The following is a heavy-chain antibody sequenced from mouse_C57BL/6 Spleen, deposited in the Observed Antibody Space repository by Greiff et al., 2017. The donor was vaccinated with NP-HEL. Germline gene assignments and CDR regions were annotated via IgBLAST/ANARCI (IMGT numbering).Heavy chain of an antibody. V-gene: IGHV3-3*01. CDR3: AREKSSTGAMDY. CDR2: TFYSGIT. J-gene: IGHJ4*01. D-gene: IGHD6-1*01. CDR1: GFSINSDCY. Sequence: EVMLVESGPSLVRPSQTLSLTCTVTGFSINSDCYWIWIRQPPGNKLEYIGYTFYSGITYYNPSIESRTYITRDTSKNQFSLKLSSVTTEYAATYYCAREKSSTGAMDYWGQGTSVTVSS.